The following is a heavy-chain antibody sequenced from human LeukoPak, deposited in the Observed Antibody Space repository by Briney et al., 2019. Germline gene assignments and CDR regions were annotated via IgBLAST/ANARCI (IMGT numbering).Heavy chain of an antibody. V-gene: IGHV1-18*04. CDR2: ISAYNGNT. CDR1: GYTFTGYY. D-gene: IGHD3-10*01. J-gene: IGHJ4*02. Sequence: ASVKVSCKASGYTFTGYYMHWVRQAPGQGLEWMGWISAYNGNTNYAQKLQGRVTMTTDTSTSTAYMELRSLRSDDTAVYYCARGLLWFGELLAVDYWGQGTLVTVSS. CDR3: ARGLLWFGELLAVDY.